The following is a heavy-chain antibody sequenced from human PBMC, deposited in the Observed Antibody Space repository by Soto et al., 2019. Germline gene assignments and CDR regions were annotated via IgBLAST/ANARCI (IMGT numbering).Heavy chain of an antibody. V-gene: IGHV1-18*01. CDR2: ISAYNGNT. CDR1: GYTFTSYG. J-gene: IGHJ5*02. D-gene: IGHD3-3*01. Sequence: VKVSCKASGYTFTSYGISWVRQAPGQGLEWMGWISAYNGNTNYAQKLQGRVTMTTDTSTSTAYMELRSLRSEDTAVYYCARDAPEDFWSGYIWFDPWGQGTLVTVSS. CDR3: ARDAPEDFWSGYIWFDP.